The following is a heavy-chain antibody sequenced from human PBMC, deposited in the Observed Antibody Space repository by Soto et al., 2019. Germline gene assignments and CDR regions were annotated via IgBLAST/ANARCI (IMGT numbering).Heavy chain of an antibody. CDR1: GGSISSSNW. D-gene: IGHD3-22*01. CDR3: ARASDTSGYAHY. J-gene: IGHJ4*02. CDR2: IFHSGST. Sequence: QVQLQESGPGLVKPSETLSLSCAVSGGSISSSNWWSWVRQPPGKGLEWIGEIFHSGSTNYNPSLKSRVTISVDKSKNQFSLKLNSVTAVDTAVYYCARASDTSGYAHYWGQGTLVTVSS. V-gene: IGHV4-4*02.